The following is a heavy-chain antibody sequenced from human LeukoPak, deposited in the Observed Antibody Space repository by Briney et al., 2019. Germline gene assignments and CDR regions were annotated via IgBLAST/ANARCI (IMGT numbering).Heavy chain of an antibody. D-gene: IGHD2-2*01. V-gene: IGHV1-2*02. CDR2: INPNSGGT. CDR3: ARGGRYCSSTSCYVDY. CDR1: GYTFTGYY. J-gene: IGHJ4*02. Sequence: ASVKVSCKASGYTFTGYYMHWVRQAPGQGLEWMGWINPNSGGTNYAQKFQGRVTITRDTSISTAYMELSRLRSDDTAVYYCARGGRYCSSTSCYVDYWGQGTLVTVSS.